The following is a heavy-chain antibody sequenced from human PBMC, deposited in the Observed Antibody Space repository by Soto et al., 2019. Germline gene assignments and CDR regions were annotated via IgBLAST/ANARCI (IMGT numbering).Heavy chain of an antibody. CDR2: ISSNGGST. J-gene: IGHJ6*02. D-gene: IGHD3-3*01. CDR3: VKDLFGLDV. Sequence: GGSLRLSCSASGFAFPNYAMQWVRQAPGKGLQFVSTISSNGGSTDYTDSVKGRFTISRDNSKKTLYLQMASLKTEDTAVYYGVKDLFGLDVWGQGTPVTVSS. CDR1: GFAFPNYA. V-gene: IGHV3-64D*06.